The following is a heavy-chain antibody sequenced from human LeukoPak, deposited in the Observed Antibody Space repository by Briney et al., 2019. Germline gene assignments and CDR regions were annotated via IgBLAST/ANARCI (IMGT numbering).Heavy chain of an antibody. J-gene: IGHJ4*02. CDR3: ARQDIVATKPYDY. D-gene: IGHD5-12*01. CDR2: IYYSGST. Sequence: SETPSLTCTVSGGSISSSSYYWGWIRQPPGKGLEWIGSIYYSGSTYCNPSLKSRVTISVDTSKNQFSLKLSSVTAADTAVYYCARQDIVATKPYDYWGQGTLVTVSS. V-gene: IGHV4-39*01. CDR1: GGSISSSSYY.